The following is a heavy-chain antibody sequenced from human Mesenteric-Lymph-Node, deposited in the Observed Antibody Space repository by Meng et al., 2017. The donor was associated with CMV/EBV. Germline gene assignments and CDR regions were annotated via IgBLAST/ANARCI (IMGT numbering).Heavy chain of an antibody. V-gene: IGHV3-23*01. CDR1: GFTFSSYA. CDR2: ISGSGGST. CDR3: AKAQDIVLMVYAIPYYYYYGMDV. D-gene: IGHD2-8*01. J-gene: IGHJ6*02. Sequence: GGSLRLSCAASGFTFSSYAMSWVRQAPGKGLEWVSAISGSGGSTYYADSVKGRFTISRDNSKNTLYLQMNSLRAEDTAVYYCAKAQDIVLMVYAIPYYYYYGMDVWGQGTTVTSP.